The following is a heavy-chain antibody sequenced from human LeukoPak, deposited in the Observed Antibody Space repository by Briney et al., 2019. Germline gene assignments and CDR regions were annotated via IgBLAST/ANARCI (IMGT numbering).Heavy chain of an antibody. CDR2: IIPILGIA. CDR1: GGTFSSYA. V-gene: IGHV1-69*04. D-gene: IGHD3-10*01. Sequence: SVKVSCKASGGTFSSYAISWVRQAPGQGLEWMGRIIPILGIANYAQKFQGRVTITADKSTSTAYMELSSLRSGDTAVYYCARDRVFTMVRGAHFDYWGQGTLVTVSS. J-gene: IGHJ4*02. CDR3: ARDRVFTMVRGAHFDY.